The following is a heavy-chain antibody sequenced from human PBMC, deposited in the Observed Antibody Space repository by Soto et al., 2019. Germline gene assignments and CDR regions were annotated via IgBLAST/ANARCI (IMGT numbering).Heavy chain of an antibody. D-gene: IGHD2-8*01. Sequence: GASVKVSCKASGRTFSSYAISWERQAPGHGHEWMGGIIPIFGTANYAQKFQGRVTITADESTSTAYMELSSLRSEDTAVYYCARDQSVYYYYGMDVWGQGTTVTVSS. V-gene: IGHV1-69*13. CDR1: GRTFSSYA. CDR3: ARDQSVYYYYGMDV. J-gene: IGHJ6*02. CDR2: IIPIFGTA.